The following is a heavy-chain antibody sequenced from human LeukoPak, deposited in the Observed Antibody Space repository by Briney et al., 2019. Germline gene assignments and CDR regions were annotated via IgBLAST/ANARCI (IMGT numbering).Heavy chain of an antibody. CDR3: ARGDIVVVPAAPGNWFDP. D-gene: IGHD2-2*01. Sequence: ASVKVSCEASGYTFTGYYMHWVRQAPGQGLEWMGWINPNSGGTNYAQKFQGRVTMTRDTSISTAYMELSRLRSDDTAVYYCARGDIVVVPAAPGNWFDPWGQGILVTVSS. CDR1: GYTFTGYY. CDR2: INPNSGGT. J-gene: IGHJ5*02. V-gene: IGHV1-2*02.